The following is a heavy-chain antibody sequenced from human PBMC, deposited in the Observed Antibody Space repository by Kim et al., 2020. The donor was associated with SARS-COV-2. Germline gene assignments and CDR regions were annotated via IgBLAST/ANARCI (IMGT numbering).Heavy chain of an antibody. J-gene: IGHJ6*02. V-gene: IGHV1-2*02. CDR1: GYTFTDYY. CDR3: ARGFVMDV. Sequence: ASVKVSCKASGYTFTDYYIHWVRQAPGQGLENMGWINPNNGGTRYTQNFQGRVTMTGDTSISVVYMELSRLRSDDTAVYYFARGFVMDVWGHWTTVTVT. D-gene: IGHD3-10*01. CDR2: INPNNGGT.